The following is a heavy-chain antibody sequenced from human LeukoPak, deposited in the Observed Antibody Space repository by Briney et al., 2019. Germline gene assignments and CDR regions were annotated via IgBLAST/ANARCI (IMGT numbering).Heavy chain of an antibody. V-gene: IGHV3-21*01. Sequence: GGSLRLSCAASGFTFRTHAMNWVRQAPGKGLEWVSLISSDTSYIHYADSVKGRFTISRDNAKNSLYLQMNSLRAEDTAVYYCAKNYYGSGSYFGTFDIWGQGTMVTVSS. CDR3: AKNYYGSGSYFGTFDI. CDR2: ISSDTSYI. CDR1: GFTFRTHA. D-gene: IGHD3-10*01. J-gene: IGHJ3*02.